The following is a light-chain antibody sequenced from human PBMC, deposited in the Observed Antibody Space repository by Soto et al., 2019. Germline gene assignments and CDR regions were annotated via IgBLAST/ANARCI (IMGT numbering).Light chain of an antibody. V-gene: IGKV3-20*01. Sequence: IVLTQSPGTLSLSPGERATLSCRASQSVSNNFLAWYQYKPDQAPRLVIYGTSSRFTGIPDRFSGSGSGTDFTLTIRRLEPADSAVYYCQQFGTSPYTFGQGTKLEIK. CDR2: GTS. CDR1: QSVSNNF. CDR3: QQFGTSPYT. J-gene: IGKJ2*01.